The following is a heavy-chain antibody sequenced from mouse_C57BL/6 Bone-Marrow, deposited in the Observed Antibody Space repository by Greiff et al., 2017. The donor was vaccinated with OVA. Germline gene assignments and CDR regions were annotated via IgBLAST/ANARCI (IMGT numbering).Heavy chain of an antibody. CDR2: IDPENGDT. CDR1: GFNIKDDY. J-gene: IGHJ2*01. V-gene: IGHV14-4*01. CDR3: TSYGNFDY. D-gene: IGHD2-1*01. Sequence: EVKVVESGAELVRPGASVKLSCTASGFNIKDDYMHWVKQRPEQGLEWIGWIDPENGDTEYASKFQGKATITADTSSTTAYLQLGSRTSDDTAVYYCTSYGNFDYWGQGTTLTVSS.